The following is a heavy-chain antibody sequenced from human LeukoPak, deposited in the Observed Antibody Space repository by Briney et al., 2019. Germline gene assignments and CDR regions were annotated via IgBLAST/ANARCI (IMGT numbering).Heavy chain of an antibody. CDR1: GFTFSSYD. CDR3: VKASSSSPQYNWFDA. CDR2: IGTAGDT. Sequence: QTGGSLRLSCAASGFTFSSYDMHWVRQATGKGLEWVSAIGTAGDTYYPGSVKGRFTISRDNSKNTLYLQMNSLRAEDTALYYCVKASSSSPQYNWFDAWGQGTLVTVSS. J-gene: IGHJ5*02. V-gene: IGHV3-13*01. D-gene: IGHD6-6*01.